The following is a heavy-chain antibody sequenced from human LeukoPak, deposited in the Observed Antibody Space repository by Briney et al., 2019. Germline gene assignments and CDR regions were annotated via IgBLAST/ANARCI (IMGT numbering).Heavy chain of an antibody. CDR2: IYPGDSDT. CDR3: ARHPGGYYYDSSGYGDY. Sequence: GGSLKISCKGSGYSFTSYWIGWVRQMPGKGLEWMGIIYPGDSDTRYSPSFQGQVTISADKSISTAYLQWSSLKASDTAMYYCARHPGGYYYDSSGYGDYWGQGTLVTVSS. J-gene: IGHJ4*02. D-gene: IGHD3-22*01. V-gene: IGHV5-51*01. CDR1: GYSFTSYW.